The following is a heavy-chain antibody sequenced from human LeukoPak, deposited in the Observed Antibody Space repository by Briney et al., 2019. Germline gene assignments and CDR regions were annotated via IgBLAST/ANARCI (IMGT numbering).Heavy chain of an antibody. V-gene: IGHV3-7*03. D-gene: IGHD3-10*01. J-gene: IGHJ6*02. CDR1: GFTFSSYW. CDR3: AREPTMVRGVIINIYYYYGMDV. Sequence: PGGSLRLSCAASGFTFSSYWMSWVRQAPGKGLEWVANIKQDGSEKYYVDSVKGRFTISRDNAKNSLYLQMNSLRAEDTAVYYCAREPTMVRGVIINIYYYYGMDVWGQGTTVTVSS. CDR2: IKQDGSEK.